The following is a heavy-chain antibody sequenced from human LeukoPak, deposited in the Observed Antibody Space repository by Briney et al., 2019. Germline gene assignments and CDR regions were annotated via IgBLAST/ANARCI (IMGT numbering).Heavy chain of an antibody. Sequence: SETLSLTCAVYGGSITGYYWSWIRQTPGRGLEWVGEIHYTGATSYNPSLKSRATISTDTSKNQFSLRLSSVTAADTAVYYCARGNNFAGYCFDFWGQGTLVTVSS. J-gene: IGHJ4*02. V-gene: IGHV4-34*01. D-gene: IGHD3-9*01. CDR1: GGSITGYY. CDR2: IHYTGAT. CDR3: ARGNNFAGYCFDF.